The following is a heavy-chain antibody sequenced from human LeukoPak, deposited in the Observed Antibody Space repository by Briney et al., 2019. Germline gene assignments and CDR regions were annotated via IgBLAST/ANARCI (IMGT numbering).Heavy chain of an antibody. Sequence: SETLSLTCTVSGGSLNSYFWSWIRQPPGKGLEWIGHIYYSGTTNYNPSLQSRFTISVDTSKNQFSLKLSSVTAADTAVYYCASSLRYSSSWYFDYWGQGTLVTVSS. D-gene: IGHD6-13*01. CDR2: IYYSGTT. CDR3: ASSLRYSSSWYFDY. CDR1: GGSLNSYF. J-gene: IGHJ4*02. V-gene: IGHV4-59*08.